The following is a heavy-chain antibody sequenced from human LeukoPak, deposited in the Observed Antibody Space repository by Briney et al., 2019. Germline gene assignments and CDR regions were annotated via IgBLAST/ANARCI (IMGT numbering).Heavy chain of an antibody. CDR3: ARAAARPDYYYYYMDV. V-gene: IGHV3-64*02. J-gene: IGHJ6*03. Sequence: GGSLRLSCAASGFTFSSYAMHWVRQAPGKGLEYVSSIRSDGSDTFYADPVKGRFTISRDNSRNTLYLQMDSLRVEDLAIYYCARAAARPDYYYYYMDVWGKGTTVTVSS. CDR1: GFTFSSYA. D-gene: IGHD6-6*01. CDR2: IRSDGSDT.